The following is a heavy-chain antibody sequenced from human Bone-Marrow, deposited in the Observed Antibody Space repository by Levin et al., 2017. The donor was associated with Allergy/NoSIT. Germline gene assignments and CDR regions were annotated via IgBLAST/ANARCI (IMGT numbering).Heavy chain of an antibody. CDR2: ISTGGSNI. Sequence: GGSLRLSCVASGFTFSDYHMSWIRQAPGKGLEWVSYISTGGSNIYYADSVKGRFIISRDNAKNSLYLQMNSLRAEHTAVYYCAKKPEGFIYYCYGMDVWGQGTTVTVSS. J-gene: IGHJ6*02. CDR1: GFTFSDYH. V-gene: IGHV3-11*01. CDR3: AKKPEGFIYYCYGMDV. D-gene: IGHD1-14*01.